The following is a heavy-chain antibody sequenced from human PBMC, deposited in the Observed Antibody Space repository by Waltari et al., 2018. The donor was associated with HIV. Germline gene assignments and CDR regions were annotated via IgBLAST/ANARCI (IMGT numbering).Heavy chain of an antibody. CDR3: ARSRHDYYDSSGYYRGAFDI. J-gene: IGHJ3*02. D-gene: IGHD3-22*01. CDR2: IYYNENT. Sequence: QVQLQESGPGLVKPSQTLSLTCTVSGGSVRRSAYSWNWIRQPPGKGVEWIGYIYYNENTYYNPSLKSRLTISLDRSKSQFSLKLSSVTAADTAVYYCARSRHDYYDSSGYYRGAFDIWGQGTMVPVSS. CDR1: GGSVRRSAYS. V-gene: IGHV4-30-4*08.